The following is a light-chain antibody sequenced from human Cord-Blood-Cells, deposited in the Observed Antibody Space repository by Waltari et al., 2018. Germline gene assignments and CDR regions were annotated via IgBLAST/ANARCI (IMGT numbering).Light chain of an antibody. J-gene: IGLJ2*01. CDR2: EVS. CDR3: SSYTSSSTLV. V-gene: IGLV2-14*01. CDR1: SRPVRGYHY. Sequence: SALPHPAPVSGSPGQSINLSCIGPSRPVRGYHYLPCYQQHPGKAPTLMIHEVSNRPSEVSKRVSGDKSGNTAFLTSSGLQAEDEADYYCSSYTSSSTLVFGGWTKLAVL.